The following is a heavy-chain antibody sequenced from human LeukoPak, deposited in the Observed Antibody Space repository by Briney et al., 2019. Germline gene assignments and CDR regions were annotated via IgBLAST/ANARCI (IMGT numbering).Heavy chain of an antibody. J-gene: IGHJ4*02. CDR3: AGGGATLFHHQYYFDY. Sequence: SVKVSCKASGGTFSSYAISWVRQAPGQGLEWMGGIIPIFGTANYAQKFQGRVTITADESTSTAYMELSSLRSEDTAVYYCAGGGATLFHHQYYFDYWGQGTLVTVSS. CDR1: GGTFSSYA. CDR2: IIPIFGTA. D-gene: IGHD1-26*01. V-gene: IGHV1-69*13.